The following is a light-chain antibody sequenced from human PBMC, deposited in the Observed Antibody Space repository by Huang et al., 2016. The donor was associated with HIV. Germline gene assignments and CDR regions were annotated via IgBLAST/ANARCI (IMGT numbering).Light chain of an antibody. Sequence: EIVLTQSPVTLSLSPGDRATLSCRASQSIGTYLAWYQQKSGQAPRPPIYDGSNRAAGVPARFSASGSETDFTLTIASLDPDDFAIYHCQQRSKWPLTFGGGTKVEMK. J-gene: IGKJ4*01. CDR1: QSIGTY. CDR2: DGS. CDR3: QQRSKWPLT. V-gene: IGKV3-11*01.